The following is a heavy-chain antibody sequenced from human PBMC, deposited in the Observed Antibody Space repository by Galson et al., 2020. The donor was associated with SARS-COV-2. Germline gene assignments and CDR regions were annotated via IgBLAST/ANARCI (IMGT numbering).Heavy chain of an antibody. CDR1: GFTFSGYA. J-gene: IGHJ4*02. V-gene: IGHV3-30*18. CDR3: AKDLYYDYVWGRYPSY. Sequence: GGSLRLSFPASGFTFSGYAMHWVRQAPGKGLEWVAVISYDGSNKYYADSVKGRFTISRDNSKNTLYLQINSLRAEDTAVYYCAKDLYYDYVWGRYPSYWGQGTLVSVSS. CDR2: ISYDGSNK. D-gene: IGHD3-16*02.